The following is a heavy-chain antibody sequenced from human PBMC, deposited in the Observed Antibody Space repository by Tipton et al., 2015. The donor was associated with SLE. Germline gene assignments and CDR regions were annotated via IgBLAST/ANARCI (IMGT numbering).Heavy chain of an antibody. J-gene: IGHJ4*02. CDR1: GYTFTGYY. D-gene: IGHD6-13*01. CDR3: ARGAIAAAGPNHFDY. V-gene: IGHV1-2*02. CDR2: INPNSGGT. Sequence: QLVQSGAEVKKPGASVKVSCKASGYTFTGYYTHWVRQAPGQGLEWMGWINPNSGGTNYAQKFQGRVTMTRDTSISTAYMELSRLRSDDTAVYYCARGAIAAAGPNHFDYWGQGTLVTVSS.